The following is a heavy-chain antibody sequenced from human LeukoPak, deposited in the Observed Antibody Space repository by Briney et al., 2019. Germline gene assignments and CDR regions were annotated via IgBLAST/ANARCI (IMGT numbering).Heavy chain of an antibody. J-gene: IGHJ4*02. D-gene: IGHD4-23*01. Sequence: PGGSLRLSCTTSGFSFSNMHWVRQAPGKGLEWVAFIRFDGSDKYYADSVEGRFTISRDNSKNTLYLQMNSLRAEDTAVYYCARDYGGSSPFDYWGQGTLVTVSS. CDR3: ARDYGGSSPFDY. CDR1: GFSFSN. CDR2: IRFDGSDK. V-gene: IGHV3-30*02.